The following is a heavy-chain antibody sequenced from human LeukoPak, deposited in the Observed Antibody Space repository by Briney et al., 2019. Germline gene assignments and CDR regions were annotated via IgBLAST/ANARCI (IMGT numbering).Heavy chain of an antibody. CDR2: INHSGST. V-gene: IGHV4-34*01. CDR1: GGSISSYY. CDR3: ARGHDDILTGSRMDV. D-gene: IGHD3-9*01. J-gene: IGHJ6*02. Sequence: SETLSLTCTVSGGSISSYYWSWIRQPPGKGLEWIGEINHSGSTNYNPSLKSRVTISVDTSKNQFSLKLSSVTAADTAVYYCARGHDDILTGSRMDVWGQGTTVTVSS.